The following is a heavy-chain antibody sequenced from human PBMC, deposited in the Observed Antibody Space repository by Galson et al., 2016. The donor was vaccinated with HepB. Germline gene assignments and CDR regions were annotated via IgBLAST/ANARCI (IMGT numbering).Heavy chain of an antibody. CDR2: ISVSGGST. Sequence: SLRLSCAASGFTFSSYAMSWVRQAPGKGLEWVSAISVSGGSTYYADSVKGQFTISRDNSKNTLYLQMNSLRAEDTAVYYCAKDRHLDYYDSSGYPTWFDYWGQGTLVTVSS. V-gene: IGHV3-23*01. J-gene: IGHJ4*02. D-gene: IGHD3-22*01. CDR3: AKDRHLDYYDSSGYPTWFDY. CDR1: GFTFSSYA.